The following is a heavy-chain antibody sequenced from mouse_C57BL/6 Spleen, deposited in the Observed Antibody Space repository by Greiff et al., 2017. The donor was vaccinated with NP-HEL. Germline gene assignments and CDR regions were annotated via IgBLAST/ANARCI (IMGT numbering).Heavy chain of an antibody. CDR3: ARPDYYLDY. Sequence: EVKLMESGGGLVKPGGSLKLSCAASGFTFSDYGMHWVRQAPEKGLEWVAYISSGSSTIYYADTVKGRFTISRDNAKNTLFLQMTSLGSEDTAMYYCARPDYYLDYWGQGTTLTVSS. CDR1: GFTFSDYG. V-gene: IGHV5-17*01. CDR2: ISSGSSTI. J-gene: IGHJ2*01. D-gene: IGHD2-4*01.